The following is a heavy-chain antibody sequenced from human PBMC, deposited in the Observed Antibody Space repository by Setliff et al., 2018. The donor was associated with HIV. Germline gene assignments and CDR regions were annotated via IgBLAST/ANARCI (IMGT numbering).Heavy chain of an antibody. CDR1: GGTLSNYP. V-gene: IGHV1-69*08. D-gene: IGHD2-8*01. CDR2: ISPVLRTT. Sequence: GASVKVSCKASGGTLSNYPISWVRQVRGQGLEWMGRISPVLRTTKYGQEFQGRVSITADTSTNTVYMELSSLRFEDTAVYYCAREFIPVMYARQGGRFDPWGQGTRGHRLL. J-gene: IGHJ5*02. CDR3: AREFIPVMYARQGGRFDP.